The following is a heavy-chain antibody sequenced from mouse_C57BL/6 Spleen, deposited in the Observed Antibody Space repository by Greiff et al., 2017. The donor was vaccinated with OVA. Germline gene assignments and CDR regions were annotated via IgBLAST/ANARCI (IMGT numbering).Heavy chain of an antibody. CDR1: GFTFSDYG. J-gene: IGHJ2*01. CDR3: ARGDGSSPYYFDY. CDR2: ISSVSSTI. D-gene: IGHD1-1*01. Sequence: EVQLVESGGGLVKPGGSLKLSCAASGFTFSDYGMHWVRQAPEKGLEWVAYISSVSSTIYYADTVKGRFTISRDNAKNTLFLQMTSLRSEDTAMYYCARGDGSSPYYFDYWGQGTTLTVSS. V-gene: IGHV5-17*01.